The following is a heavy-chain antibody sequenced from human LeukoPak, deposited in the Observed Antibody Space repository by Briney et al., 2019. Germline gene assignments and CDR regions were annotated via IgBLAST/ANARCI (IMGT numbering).Heavy chain of an antibody. V-gene: IGHV3-15*01. CDR2: IKGKSDGATT. CDR1: GYICSDAW. CDR3: TTVSGYSYGYYRY. J-gene: IGHJ4*02. Sequence: GGSLTLSCAACGYICSDAWERGVRGARGGGRVGGGHIKGKSDGATTDYAEPVKGRFTISRDDSKNPLHLQMNSLKSEDTAVYYCTTVSGYSYGYYRYWGQGTLVTVSS. D-gene: IGHD5-18*01.